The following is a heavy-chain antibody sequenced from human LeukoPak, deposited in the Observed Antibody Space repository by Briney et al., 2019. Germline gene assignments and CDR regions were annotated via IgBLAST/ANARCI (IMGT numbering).Heavy chain of an antibody. J-gene: IGHJ5*01. CDR1: GGTFSSYA. V-gene: IGHV1-69*13. D-gene: IGHD4-17*01. Sequence: SVKVSCKASGGTFSSYAISWVRQAPGQGLEWMGGIIPIFGTANYAQKFQGRVTITADESTSTAYMELSSLRSEDTAVYYCARDAGTVTTFGCWGQGTLVTVSS. CDR2: IIPIFGTA. CDR3: ARDAGTVTTFGC.